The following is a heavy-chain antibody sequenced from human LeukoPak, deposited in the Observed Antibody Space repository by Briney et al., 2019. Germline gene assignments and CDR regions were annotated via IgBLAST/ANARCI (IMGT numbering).Heavy chain of an antibody. CDR3: AKDSGIAVAGTLRAFDI. D-gene: IGHD6-19*01. Sequence: PGGSLRLSCAASGFTFSSYGMHWVRQAPGKGLEWVAVMSYDGSNKYFADSVKGRFTISRDNSKNTLYLQMNSLRAEDTAVYYCAKDSGIAVAGTLRAFDIWGQGTMVTVSS. V-gene: IGHV3-30*18. CDR1: GFTFSSYG. CDR2: MSYDGSNK. J-gene: IGHJ3*02.